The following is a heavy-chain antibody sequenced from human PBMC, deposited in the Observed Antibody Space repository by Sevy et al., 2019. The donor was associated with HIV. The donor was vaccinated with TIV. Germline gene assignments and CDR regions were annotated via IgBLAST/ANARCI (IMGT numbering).Heavy chain of an antibody. D-gene: IGHD3-10*02. CDR1: GFPFSDAW. V-gene: IGHV3-23*01. Sequence: GGSLRLSCAASGFPFSDAWMNWVRQAPGKGLEWVSTFSFGCGKINYADSVKGRFTISRDNSKNTLYLQMHSLRAEDTAVYYCAREGCSKPHDYWGQGTLVTVSS. CDR2: FSFGCGKI. J-gene: IGHJ4*02. CDR3: AREGCSKPHDY.